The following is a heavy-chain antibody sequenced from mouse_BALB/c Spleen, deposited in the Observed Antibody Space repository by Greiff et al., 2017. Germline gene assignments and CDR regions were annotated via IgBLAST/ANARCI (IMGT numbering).Heavy chain of an antibody. CDR1: GYTFTSYW. D-gene: IGHD3-1*01. CDR3: TRSGAMDD. CDR2: IYPGSGST. Sequence: LQQPGSELVRPGASVKLSCKASGYTFTSYWMHWVKQRHGQGLEWIGNIYPGSGSTNYDEKFKSKGTLTVDTSSSTAYMHLSSLTSEDSAVYYCTRSGAMDDWGQGTSVTVSS. V-gene: IGHV1S22*01. J-gene: IGHJ4*01.